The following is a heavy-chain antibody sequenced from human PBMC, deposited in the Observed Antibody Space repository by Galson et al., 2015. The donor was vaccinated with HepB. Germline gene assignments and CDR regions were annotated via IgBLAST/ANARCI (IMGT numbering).Heavy chain of an antibody. J-gene: IGHJ4*02. D-gene: IGHD3-16*01. CDR1: GFTFSSYG. V-gene: IGHV3-30*18. CDR2: ISYDGSNK. CDR3: AKDASPYYDYVWGSPDY. Sequence: SLRLSCAASGFTFSSYGMHWVRQAPGKGLEWVAVISYDGSNKYYADSVKGRFTISRDNSKNTLYLQMNSLRAEDTAVYYCAKDASPYYDYVWGSPDYWGQGTLVTVSS.